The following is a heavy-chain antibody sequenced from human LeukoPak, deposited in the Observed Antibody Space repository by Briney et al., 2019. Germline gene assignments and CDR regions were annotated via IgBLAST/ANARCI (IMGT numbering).Heavy chain of an antibody. V-gene: IGHV3-23*01. CDR1: GFTFSSYA. J-gene: IGHJ6*02. CDR2: ISGSGGST. D-gene: IGHD1-1*01. Sequence: GGSLRLSCAASGFTFSSYAMSWVRQAPGKGLEWVSDISGSGGSTYYADSVKGRFTISRDNSKNTLYLQMNSLRAEDTAVYYCEKSGTMGTIYCSGMDVWGQGTTVTVSS. CDR3: EKSGTMGTIYCSGMDV.